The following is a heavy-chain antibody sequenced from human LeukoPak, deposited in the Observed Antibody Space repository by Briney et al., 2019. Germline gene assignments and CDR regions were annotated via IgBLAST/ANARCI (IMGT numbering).Heavy chain of an antibody. D-gene: IGHD3-10*01. Sequence: GGCLRLSCVASGFSFNTYAMNWVRQAPGKGLEWVSSILGGGGTISYADSVQGRFTISRDNSQNTLYLQMDSLRTEDTAVYYCAKDPVPHRRVGSSEKVDYWGQGTLVTVSS. CDR3: AKDPVPHRRVGSSEKVDY. V-gene: IGHV3-23*01. CDR2: ILGGGGTI. J-gene: IGHJ4*02. CDR1: GFSFNTYA.